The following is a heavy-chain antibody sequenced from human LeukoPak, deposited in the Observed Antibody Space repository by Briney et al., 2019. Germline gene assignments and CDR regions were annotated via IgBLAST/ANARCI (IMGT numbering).Heavy chain of an antibody. CDR1: GDSVSSNSAA. Sequence: SQTLSLTCVISGDSVSSNSAAWNWIRQSPSRGLEWLGRTYYRSKWYYDYAPSVRSRITINPDTSKNQFSLVMNSVTPEDTALYYYTRDRFANSYFDFWGQGTLVTVSS. J-gene: IGHJ4*02. V-gene: IGHV6-1*01. CDR3: TRDRFANSYFDF. CDR2: TYYRSKWYY. D-gene: IGHD1/OR15-1a*01.